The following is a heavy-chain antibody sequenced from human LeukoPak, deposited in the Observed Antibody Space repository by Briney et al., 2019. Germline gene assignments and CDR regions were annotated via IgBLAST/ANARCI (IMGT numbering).Heavy chain of an antibody. D-gene: IGHD2-15*01. Sequence: ASVKVSCKTSGYTFTAYYIHWVRQAPGQGLEWMGWIKPNSGGTDYAQKFQGRVTMSTDASISTAYMELSRLRTDDTAVYYCARDLLRAASGFWGQGTLVTVSS. V-gene: IGHV1-2*02. CDR2: IKPNSGGT. CDR3: ARDLLRAASGF. J-gene: IGHJ4*02. CDR1: GYTFTAYY.